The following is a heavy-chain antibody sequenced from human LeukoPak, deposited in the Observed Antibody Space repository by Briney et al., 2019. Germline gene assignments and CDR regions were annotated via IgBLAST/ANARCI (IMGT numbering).Heavy chain of an antibody. CDR3: AKGRSVSSPLVQAYYYYMDV. D-gene: IGHD2-15*01. CDR2: ISGSGGST. CDR1: GFTFSSYA. Sequence: GGSLRLSCAASGFTFSSYAMSWVRQAPGKGLEWVSTISGSGGSTYYADSVKGRFTISRDNSKNTLYLQMNSLRAEDTAVYYCAKGRSVSSPLVQAYYYYMDVWGKRTTGTASS. V-gene: IGHV3-23*01. J-gene: IGHJ6*03.